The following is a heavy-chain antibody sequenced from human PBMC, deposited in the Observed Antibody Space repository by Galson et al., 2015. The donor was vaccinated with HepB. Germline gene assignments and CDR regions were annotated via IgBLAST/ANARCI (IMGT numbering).Heavy chain of an antibody. CDR3: ARGKSYYDILTGHNTLLDV. D-gene: IGHD3-9*01. CDR1: GGTFSSYA. J-gene: IGHJ6*02. CDR2: IIPIFGTA. V-gene: IGHV1-69*13. Sequence: SVKVSCKASGGTFSSYAISWVRQAPGQGLEWMGGIIPIFGTANYAQKFQGRVTITADESTSTAYMELSSLRSEDTAVYYCARGKSYYDILTGHNTLLDVWGQGTTVTVSS.